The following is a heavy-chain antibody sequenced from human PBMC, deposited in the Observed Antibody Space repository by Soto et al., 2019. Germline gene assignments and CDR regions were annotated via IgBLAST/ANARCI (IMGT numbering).Heavy chain of an antibody. V-gene: IGHV3-9*01. CDR3: TKRRSARPGFDAFDL. J-gene: IGHJ3*01. CDR2: ISGNSGSS. Sequence: RRLSCVASGFTFEDYSLHWVRQVPGKGLEWVAGISGNSGSSGYADSVRGRFTVSRDNAKNSLFLQMSSLSPEDTALYYCTKRRSARPGFDAFDLCGQGTMVTVSS. CDR1: GFTFEDYS. D-gene: IGHD3-10*01.